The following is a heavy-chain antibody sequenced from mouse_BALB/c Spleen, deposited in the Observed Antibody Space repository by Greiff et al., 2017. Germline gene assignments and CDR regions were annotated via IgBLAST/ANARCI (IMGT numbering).Heavy chain of an antibody. CDR1: GYTFTDYA. CDR2: ISTYYGNT. J-gene: IGHJ2*01. D-gene: IGHD4-1*01. Sequence: LVESGPELVRPGVSVKISCKGSGYTFTDYAMHWVKQSHAKSLEWIGVISTYYGNTNYNQKFKGKATMTVDKSSSTAYMELARLTSEDSAIYYCARDRTGTGYFDYWGQGTTLTVSS. V-gene: IGHV1-67*01. CDR3: ARDRTGTGYFDY.